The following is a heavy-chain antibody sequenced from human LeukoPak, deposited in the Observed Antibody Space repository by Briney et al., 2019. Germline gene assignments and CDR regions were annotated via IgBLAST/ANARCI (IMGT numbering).Heavy chain of an antibody. D-gene: IGHD4-11*01. Sequence: GGSLRLSCAASGFTFSNYAMSWVRQVPGKGLEWVSSISSSSSYIYYADSVKGRFTISRDNAKNSLYLQMNSLRAEDTAVYYCARGRGASNYSPYYFDYWGQGTLVTVSS. V-gene: IGHV3-21*01. CDR3: ARGRGASNYSPYYFDY. CDR2: ISSSSSYI. J-gene: IGHJ4*02. CDR1: GFTFSNYA.